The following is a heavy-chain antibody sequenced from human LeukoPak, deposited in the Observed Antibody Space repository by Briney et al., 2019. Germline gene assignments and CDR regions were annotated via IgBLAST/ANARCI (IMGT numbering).Heavy chain of an antibody. Sequence: GGSLRLSCAASGFTFSSYAMSWVRQAPGKGLEWVSAISGSGGSTYYADSVKGRFTISRDNSKNTLYLQMNSLRAEDTAVYYCAKDLHRNIVVVVAATPFDYWGRGILVTVSS. CDR3: AKDLHRNIVVVVAATPFDY. V-gene: IGHV3-23*01. CDR1: GFTFSSYA. CDR2: ISGSGGST. D-gene: IGHD2-15*01. J-gene: IGHJ4*02.